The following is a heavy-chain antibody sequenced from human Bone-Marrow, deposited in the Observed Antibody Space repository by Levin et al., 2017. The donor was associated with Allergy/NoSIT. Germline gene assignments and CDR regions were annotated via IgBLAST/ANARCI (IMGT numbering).Heavy chain of an antibody. CDR1: GFTFSSYA. J-gene: IGHJ4*02. Sequence: AGESLKISCAASGFTFSSYAMHWVRQAPGKGLEWVAVISYDGSNKYYADSVKGRFTISRDNSKNTLYLQMNSLRAEDTAVYYCARTTYYYGSGGPRTDYWGQGTLVTVSS. D-gene: IGHD3-10*01. CDR2: ISYDGSNK. CDR3: ARTTYYYGSGGPRTDY. V-gene: IGHV3-30-3*01.